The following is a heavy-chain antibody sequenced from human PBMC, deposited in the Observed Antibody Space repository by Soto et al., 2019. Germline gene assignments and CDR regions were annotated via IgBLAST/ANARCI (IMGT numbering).Heavy chain of an antibody. J-gene: IGHJ4*02. CDR2: TYYRSKWYN. D-gene: IGHD6-19*01. Sequence: PSQTLSLTCAISGNSVSSNSAAWNWIRQSPSRGLEWLGRTYYRSKWYNDYAVFVKSRITINPDTSKNQFSLQLNSVTPEDTAVYYCARDRSGVPSSGWSAFDYWGQGTLVTVSS. CDR3: ARDRSGVPSSGWSAFDY. V-gene: IGHV6-1*01. CDR1: GNSVSSNSAA.